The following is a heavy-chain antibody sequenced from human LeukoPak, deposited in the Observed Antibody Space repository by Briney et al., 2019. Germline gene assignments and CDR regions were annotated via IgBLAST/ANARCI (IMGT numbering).Heavy chain of an antibody. D-gene: IGHD2-2*02. CDR3: ARLEYCSSTTCYMGLPGGMDV. V-gene: IGHV4-39*01. CDR2: IYYSGST. CDR1: GGSISSSSYY. J-gene: IGHJ6*02. Sequence: SETLSLTCTVSGGSISSSSYYWGWIRQPPGKGLEWIGSIYYSGSTYYNPSLKSRVTISVDTSKNQFSLKLRSVTAADTAVYYCARLEYCSSTTCYMGLPGGMDVWGQGTTVTVSS.